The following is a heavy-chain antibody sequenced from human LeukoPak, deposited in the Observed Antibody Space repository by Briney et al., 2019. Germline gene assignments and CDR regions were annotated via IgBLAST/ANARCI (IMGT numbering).Heavy chain of an antibody. CDR1: GGSFSGYY. D-gene: IGHD3-16*01. Sequence: PSETLSLTCAVYGGSFSGYYWSWIRQPPGKGLEWIGEINHSGGTDYNPSLKSRVTISVDTSKNQFSLKLSSVTAADTAVYYCARGGGVRAAPFDPWGQGTLVTVSS. CDR3: ARGGGVRAAPFDP. CDR2: INHSGGT. V-gene: IGHV4-34*01. J-gene: IGHJ5*02.